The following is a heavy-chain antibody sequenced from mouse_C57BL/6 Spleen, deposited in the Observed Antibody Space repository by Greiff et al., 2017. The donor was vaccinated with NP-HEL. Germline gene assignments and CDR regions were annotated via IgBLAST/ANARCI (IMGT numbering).Heavy chain of an antibody. CDR3: TTLTTVVDY. V-gene: IGHV14-4*01. CDR2: IDPENGDT. D-gene: IGHD1-1*01. Sequence: EVKLQESGAELVRPGASVKLSCTASGFNIKDDYMHWVKQRPEQGLEWIGWIDPENGDTEYASKFQGKATITADTSSNTAYLQLSSLTSEDTAVYYCTTLTTVVDYWGQGTTLTVSS. CDR1: GFNIKDDY. J-gene: IGHJ2*01.